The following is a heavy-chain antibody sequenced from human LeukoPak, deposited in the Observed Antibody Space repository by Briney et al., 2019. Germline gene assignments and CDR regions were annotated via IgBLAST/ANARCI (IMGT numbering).Heavy chain of an antibody. V-gene: IGHV4-39*02. CDR1: GGSISSSSYY. CDR2: IYYSGST. Sequence: SSETLSLTCTVSGGSISSSSYYWGWIRQPPGKGLEWIGSIYYSGSTYYNPSLKSRVTISVDTSKNQFSLKLSSVTAADTAVYYCARDRYCSGGSCYLRGYYYYYGMDVWGQGTTVTVSS. D-gene: IGHD2-15*01. J-gene: IGHJ6*02. CDR3: ARDRYCSGGSCYLRGYYYYYGMDV.